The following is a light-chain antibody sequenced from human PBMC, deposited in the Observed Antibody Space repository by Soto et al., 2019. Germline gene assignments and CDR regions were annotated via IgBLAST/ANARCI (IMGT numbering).Light chain of an antibody. CDR1: SSDVGGYNY. CDR3: SSYTSSSTQNV. CDR2: EVS. V-gene: IGLV2-14*01. Sequence: QSALTQPASVSGSPGQSITISCTGTSSDVGGYNYVSWYQQHPGKAPKLMIYEVSNRPSGVSNRFSGSKSGNTASLTISGLQAEDEADYYCSSYTSSSTQNVFGTGTKVTVL. J-gene: IGLJ1*01.